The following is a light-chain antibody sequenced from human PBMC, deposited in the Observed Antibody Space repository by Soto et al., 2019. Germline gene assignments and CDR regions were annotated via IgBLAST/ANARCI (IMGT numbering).Light chain of an antibody. Sequence: DTVMTQSPLSLPVTPGEPASISCRSSQSLLQRNGNNYSDWYLQKPGQSPQLLIYLGTNRASGVPDRFSGSGSGTYFTLKISRVEAEDVGVYYCMQGLELPWTFGQGTKV. CDR3: MQGLELPWT. J-gene: IGKJ1*01. CDR2: LGT. CDR1: QSLLQRNGNNY. V-gene: IGKV2-28*01.